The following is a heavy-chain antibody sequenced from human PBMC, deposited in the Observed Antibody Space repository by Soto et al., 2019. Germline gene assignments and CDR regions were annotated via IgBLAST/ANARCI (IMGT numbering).Heavy chain of an antibody. J-gene: IGHJ3*02. D-gene: IGHD6-13*01. CDR2: INPSGDVT. CDR3: ARAQPNSRNWNDAFDI. CDR1: GYTFPSYY. V-gene: IGHV1-46*01. Sequence: QVQLVQSGAEVKKPGASVSVSCKASGYTFPSYYIHWVGQAPGQGLEWMGIINPSGDVTNYAQKFQGRVTMTRDTSTSTVYMYLSSLRSEDTAVYYCARAQPNSRNWNDAFDIWGQGTMVTVSS.